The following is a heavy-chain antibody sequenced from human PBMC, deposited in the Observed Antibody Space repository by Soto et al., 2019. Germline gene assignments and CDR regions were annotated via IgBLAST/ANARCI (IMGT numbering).Heavy chain of an antibody. V-gene: IGHV3-48*01. Sequence: GGSLRLSCAASGFTFSSYSMNWVRQAPGKGLEWVSYISSSSSTIYYADSVKGRFTISRDNAKNSLYLQMNSLRAEDTAVYYCATSFYDFWSGYTWNWFDPWGQGTLVTVSS. D-gene: IGHD3-3*01. CDR3: ATSFYDFWSGYTWNWFDP. J-gene: IGHJ5*02. CDR1: GFTFSSYS. CDR2: ISSSSSTI.